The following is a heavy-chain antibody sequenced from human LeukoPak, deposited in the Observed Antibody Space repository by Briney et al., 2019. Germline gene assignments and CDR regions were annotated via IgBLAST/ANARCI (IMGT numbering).Heavy chain of an antibody. CDR2: FDPEDGET. Sequence: ASVKVSCKVSGYTLTELSMHWVRQAPGKGLEWMGGFDPEDGETIYAQKFQGRVTMTEDTSTDTAYMELSSLGSEDTAVYYCASLGTGYSSSWYGLDYWGQGTLVTVSS. J-gene: IGHJ4*02. CDR1: GYTLTELS. CDR3: ASLGTGYSSSWYGLDY. D-gene: IGHD6-13*01. V-gene: IGHV1-24*01.